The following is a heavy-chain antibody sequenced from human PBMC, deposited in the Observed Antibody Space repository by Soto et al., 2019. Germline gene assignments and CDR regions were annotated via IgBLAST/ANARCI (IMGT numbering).Heavy chain of an antibody. CDR1: GDSISSPKW. CDR3: AYSSGWYRHDV. Sequence: QVQLQESGPGLVKPSGTLSLTCAVSGDSISSPKWWTWLRQPPGKGLEWIGDLLHSGTTNYNPSPNSRVTLSVDKPQTQFSLKLTSVPAADTAIYYCAYSSGWYRHDVWGQGTSVTVSS. CDR2: LLHSGTT. J-gene: IGHJ3*01. D-gene: IGHD6-19*01. V-gene: IGHV4-4*02.